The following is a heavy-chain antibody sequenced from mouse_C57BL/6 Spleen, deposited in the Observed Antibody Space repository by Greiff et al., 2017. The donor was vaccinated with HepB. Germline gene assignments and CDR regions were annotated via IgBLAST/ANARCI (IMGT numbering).Heavy chain of an antibody. J-gene: IGHJ2*01. CDR3: ARSTTLGGTHY. Sequence: QVQLQQPGAELVKPGASVKLSCKASGYTFTSYWMHWVKQRPGQGLEWIGMIHPNSGSTNYNEKFKSKATLTVDKSSSTAYMQLSSLTSEDSAVYYCARSTTLGGTHYWGQGTTLTVSS. D-gene: IGHD2-1*01. CDR2: IHPNSGST. CDR1: GYTFTSYW. V-gene: IGHV1-64*01.